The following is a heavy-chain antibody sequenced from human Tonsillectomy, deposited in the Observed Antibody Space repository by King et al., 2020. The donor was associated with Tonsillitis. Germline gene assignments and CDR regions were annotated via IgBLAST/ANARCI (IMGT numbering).Heavy chain of an antibody. CDR1: GFTVSTNY. CDR2: IYSGATT. V-gene: IGHV3-66*01. D-gene: IGHD5-18*01. Sequence: VQLVESGGGLVQPGGSLRLSCAASGFTVSTNYMSWVRQAPGKGLEWGSVIYSGATTPYADSVKGRFTLSRDNSKNTVYLQMKSLRADDTAVYYCARAPVDTAPSYWGQGTLVTVSS. CDR3: ARAPVDTAPSY. J-gene: IGHJ4*02.